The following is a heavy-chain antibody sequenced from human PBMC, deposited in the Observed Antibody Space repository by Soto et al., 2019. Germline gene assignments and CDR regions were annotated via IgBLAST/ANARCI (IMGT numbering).Heavy chain of an antibody. Sequence: GGSLRLSCAASGFTFSSYEMNWVRQAPGKGLEWVSYISSSGSTIYYADSVKGRFTISRDNAKNSLYLQMNSLRAEDTAVYYCARVPNYYDSSGYFRWAFDIWGQGTMVTVSS. V-gene: IGHV3-48*03. CDR1: GFTFSSYE. J-gene: IGHJ3*02. CDR3: ARVPNYYDSSGYFRWAFDI. D-gene: IGHD3-22*01. CDR2: ISSSGSTI.